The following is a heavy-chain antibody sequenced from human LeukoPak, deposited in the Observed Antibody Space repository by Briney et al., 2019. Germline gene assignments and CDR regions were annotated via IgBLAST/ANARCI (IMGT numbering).Heavy chain of an antibody. CDR1: GYIFTTYY. J-gene: IGHJ4*02. CDR3: ARDRGVRGTFDY. Sequence: GASVKVSCKASGYIFTTYYMHWVRQAPGQGLEWMGIINPSGDSTSYAQKFQGRVTLTRDTSTSTVYMDLSSLRSEDTAVYYCARDRGVRGTFDYWGQGTLVTVSS. CDR2: INPSGDST. V-gene: IGHV1-46*01. D-gene: IGHD3-10*01.